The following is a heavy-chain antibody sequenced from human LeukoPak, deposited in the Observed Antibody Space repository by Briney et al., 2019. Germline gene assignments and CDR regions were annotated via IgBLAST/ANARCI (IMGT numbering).Heavy chain of an antibody. D-gene: IGHD6-6*01. J-gene: IGHJ4*02. CDR1: GFTFSDYY. CDR3: ARDALPYSSSSGDY. CDR2: ISSSGSSI. V-gene: IGHV3-11*04. Sequence: PGRSLRLSCAASGFTFSDYYMSWIRQAPGKGLEWISYISSSGSSIFYADSVKGRFTISRDNSKNTLYLQMNSLRAEDTAVYYCARDALPYSSSSGDYWGQGTLVTVSS.